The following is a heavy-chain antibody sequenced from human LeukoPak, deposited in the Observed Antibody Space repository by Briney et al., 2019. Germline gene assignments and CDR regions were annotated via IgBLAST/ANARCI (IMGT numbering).Heavy chain of an antibody. CDR2: IYHSGST. V-gene: IGHV4-4*02. J-gene: IGHJ4*02. Sequence: PSETLSLTCAVPGVSISSSHWWSWVRQPPGKGLEWIGEIYHSGSTNYNPSLGSRVTISVDKSKNQFSLKLSSVTAADTAIYYCAREDVEFADFLPFDYWGQGTLVTVSS. D-gene: IGHD2/OR15-2a*01. CDR1: GVSISSSHW. CDR3: AREDVEFADFLPFDY.